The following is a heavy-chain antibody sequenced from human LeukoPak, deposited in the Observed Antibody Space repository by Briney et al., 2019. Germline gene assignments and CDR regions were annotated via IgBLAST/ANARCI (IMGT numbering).Heavy chain of an antibody. CDR2: ISVRGDT. J-gene: IGHJ4*02. CDR3: AKDLHDSWAVGC. V-gene: IGHV3-23*01. CDR1: GFTFSSYG. Sequence: GGSLRLSCAASGFTFSSYGMSWVRQAQGKGVEWVSHISVRGDTHFADSVKGRVTISRDNSKNTLYLQMNSLRAEATAVYYCAKDLHDSWAVGCWGPGTLVTVSS. D-gene: IGHD3-3*01.